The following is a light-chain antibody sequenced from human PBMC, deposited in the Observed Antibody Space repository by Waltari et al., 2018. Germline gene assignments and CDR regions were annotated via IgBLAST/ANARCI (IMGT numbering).Light chain of an antibody. Sequence: QSVLTQPPSASGTPGQRVTIPCSGISSNIGNNYVFWYQQLPGKAPKLLIYRNDQRPTGVPDRFSASKPVPSASLAIGGLRSADEAIYHCAAWDNRLGRWVFGEVTKLTVL. CDR2: RND. CDR1: SSNIGNNY. J-gene: IGLJ3*02. V-gene: IGLV1-47*01. CDR3: AAWDNRLGRWV.